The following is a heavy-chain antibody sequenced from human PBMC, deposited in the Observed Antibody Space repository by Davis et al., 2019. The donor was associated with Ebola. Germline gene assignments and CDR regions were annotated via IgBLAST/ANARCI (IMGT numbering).Heavy chain of an antibody. Sequence: GESLKISCAASGFTFSSSAMHWVRQAPGKGLEWVAVISYDGSNKYYADSVKGRFTISRDNSKNTLDLQMNSLRAEDTAVYYCARERGSLWDYWGQGTLVTVSS. CDR3: ARERGSLWDY. D-gene: IGHD1-26*01. J-gene: IGHJ4*02. V-gene: IGHV3-30-3*01. CDR1: GFTFSSSA. CDR2: ISYDGSNK.